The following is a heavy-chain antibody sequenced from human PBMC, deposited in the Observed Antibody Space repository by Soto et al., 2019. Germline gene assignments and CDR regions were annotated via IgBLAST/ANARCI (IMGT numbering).Heavy chain of an antibody. CDR1: GSTFSNYP. D-gene: IGHD3-10*01. CDR3: ARDKGDFIVRGVRRLDYYNLDV. V-gene: IGHV1-69*13. CDR2: IIPIFGST. Sequence: SVKVSCKASGSTFSNYPINWVRQAPGQGXEWMGRIIPIFGSTSYAQKFQGRVTITADESTSTAYMELSSLGSEDTAVYYCARDKGDFIVRGVRRLDYYNLDVWGQGATVTVPS. J-gene: IGHJ6*03.